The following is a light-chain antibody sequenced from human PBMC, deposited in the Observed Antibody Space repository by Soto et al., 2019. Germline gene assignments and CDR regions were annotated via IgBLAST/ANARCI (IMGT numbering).Light chain of an antibody. CDR2: EVS. CDR3: NSYTTTGTPYV. Sequence: QSVLTQPASVSGSPGQSITISCTGTSSDVGGYNYVSWYQQLPGKAPKLMIYEVSNRPSGVSIRFSGSKSGNTASLTISGLRAEDEADYYCNSYTTTGTPYVFGTGTKVTV. J-gene: IGLJ1*01. V-gene: IGLV2-14*01. CDR1: SSDVGGYNY.